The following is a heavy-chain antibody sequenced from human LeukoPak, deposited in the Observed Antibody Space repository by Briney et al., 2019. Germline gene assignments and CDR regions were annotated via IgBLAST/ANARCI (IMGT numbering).Heavy chain of an antibody. CDR2: IYHSGST. V-gene: IGHV4-4*02. CDR3: SATVTTGGYYFDY. J-gene: IGHJ4*02. CDR1: GGSISSSNW. Sequence: PSGTLSLTCAVSGGSISSSNWRSWVRQPPGKGLEWIGEIYHSGSTNYNPSLKSRVTISVDKSKNQFSLKLSSVTAADTAVYYCSATVTTGGYYFDYWGQGTLVTVSS. D-gene: IGHD4-17*01.